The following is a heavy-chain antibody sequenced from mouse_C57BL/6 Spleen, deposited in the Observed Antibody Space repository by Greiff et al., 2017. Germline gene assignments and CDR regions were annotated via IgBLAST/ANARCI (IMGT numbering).Heavy chain of an antibody. J-gene: IGHJ1*03. CDR1: GYTFTSYW. Sequence: QVQLQQPGAELVRPGTSVKLSCKASGYTFTSYWMHWVKQRPGQGLEWIGVIDPSDSYTNYNQKFKGKAPLTVDTSSSTAYMQLSSLTSEDSAVYDCARGGTTVVATDWYFDVWGTGTTVTVSS. CDR3: ARGGTTVVATDWYFDV. V-gene: IGHV1-59*01. D-gene: IGHD1-1*01. CDR2: IDPSDSYT.